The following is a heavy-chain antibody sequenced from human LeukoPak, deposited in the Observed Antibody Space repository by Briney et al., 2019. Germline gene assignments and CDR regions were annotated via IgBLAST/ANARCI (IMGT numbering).Heavy chain of an antibody. J-gene: IGHJ5*02. Sequence: SETLSLTCTVSGYSISSGYYWGWIRQPPGKGLEWIGSIYHSGSTYYNPSLKSRVTISVDTSKNQFSLKLSSVTAADTAVYYCARIIYNWNDRWFDPWGQGTLVTVSS. CDR2: IYHSGST. V-gene: IGHV4-38-2*02. D-gene: IGHD1-20*01. CDR1: GYSISSGYY. CDR3: ARIIYNWNDRWFDP.